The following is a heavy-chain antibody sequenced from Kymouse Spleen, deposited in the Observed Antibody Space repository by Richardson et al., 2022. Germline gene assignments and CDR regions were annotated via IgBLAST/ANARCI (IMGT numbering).Heavy chain of an antibody. CDR2: IYYSGST. D-gene: IGHD3-22*01. J-gene: IGHJ6*02. Sequence: QLQLQESGPGLVKPSETLSLTCTVSGGSISSSSYYWGWIRQPPGKGLEWIGSIYYSGSTYYNPSLKSRVTISVDTSKNQFSLKLSSVTAADTAVYYCARHYDSSGYYYIDYYYYYGMDVWGQGTTVTVSS. CDR3: ARHYDSSGYYYIDYYYYYGMDV. CDR1: GGSISSSSYY. V-gene: IGHV4-39*01.